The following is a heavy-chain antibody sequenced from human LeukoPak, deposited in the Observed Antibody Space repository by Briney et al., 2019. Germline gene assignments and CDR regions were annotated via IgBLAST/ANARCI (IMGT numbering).Heavy chain of an antibody. D-gene: IGHD3-16*02. J-gene: IGHJ4*02. V-gene: IGHV3-30*18. CDR2: ISYDGSNK. CDR3: AKVLLRLGELSPFDY. CDR1: GFTFISYG. Sequence: GGSLRLSCAASGFTFISYGMHWVRQAPGKGLEWVAVISYDGSNKYYADSVKGRFTISRDNSKNTLYLQMNSLRAEDTAVYYCAKVLLRLGELSPFDYWGQGTLVTVSS.